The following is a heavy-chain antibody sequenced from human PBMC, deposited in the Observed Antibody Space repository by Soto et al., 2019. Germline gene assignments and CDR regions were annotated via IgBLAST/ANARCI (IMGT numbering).Heavy chain of an antibody. Sequence: EVQLLESGGGLVQPGGSLRLSCAASGFTFSSYAMSWVRQAPGKGLEWVSAISGSGGSTYYADSVKGRFTISRDNSKNTLYLQMNSLRAEDTAVYYCAKDRVVLRFLEWYTFDYWGQGTLVTVSS. V-gene: IGHV3-23*01. J-gene: IGHJ4*02. D-gene: IGHD3-3*01. CDR3: AKDRVVLRFLEWYTFDY. CDR1: GFTFSSYA. CDR2: ISGSGGST.